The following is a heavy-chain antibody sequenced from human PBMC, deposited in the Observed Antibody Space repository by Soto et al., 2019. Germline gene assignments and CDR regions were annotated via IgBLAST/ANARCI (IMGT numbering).Heavy chain of an antibody. Sequence: EVQLVESGGGLAQPGGSLSLSCVGSGFTFSNYSMNWVRQAPGKGLEWVSYISSSGSTIYYADSVKGRITISRDNAKNTLYLRMNSLRDEDAAVYYCARDTKGGSPPLWGKGTLVTVSS. J-gene: IGHJ4*02. CDR1: GFTFSNYS. V-gene: IGHV3-48*02. D-gene: IGHD2-8*01. CDR3: ARDTKGGSPPL. CDR2: ISSSGSTI.